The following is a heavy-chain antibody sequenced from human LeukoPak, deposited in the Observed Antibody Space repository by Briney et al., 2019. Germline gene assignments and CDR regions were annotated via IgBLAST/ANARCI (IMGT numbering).Heavy chain of an antibody. D-gene: IGHD3-16*02. V-gene: IGHV3-48*04. CDR3: ARDLHLLRLGELSSRPVDDAFDI. J-gene: IGHJ3*02. Sequence: GGSLRLSCTASGFTFSSYSMNWVRQAPGKGLEWVPYISSSSSTIYYADSVKGRFTISRDNAKNSLYLQMNSLRAEDTAVYYCARDLHLLRLGELSSRPVDDAFDIWGQGTMVTVSS. CDR2: ISSSSSTI. CDR1: GFTFSSYS.